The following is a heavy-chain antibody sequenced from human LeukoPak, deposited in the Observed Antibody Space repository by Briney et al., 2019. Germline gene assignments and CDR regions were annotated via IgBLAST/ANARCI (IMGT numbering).Heavy chain of an antibody. CDR3: ARGGGYSYGYANWFDP. D-gene: IGHD5-18*01. CDR1: GGSISSYY. CDR2: IYHSGST. V-gene: IGHV4-59*12. Sequence: SETLSLTCTVSGGSISSYYWSWIRQPPGKGLEWIGYIYHSGSTYYNPSLKSRVTISVDRSKNQFSLKLSSVTAADTAVYYCARGGGYSYGYANWFDPWGQGTLVTVSS. J-gene: IGHJ5*02.